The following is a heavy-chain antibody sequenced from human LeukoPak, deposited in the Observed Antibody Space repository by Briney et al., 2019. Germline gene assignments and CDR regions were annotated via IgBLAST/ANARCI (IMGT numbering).Heavy chain of an antibody. CDR2: INSDGSTT. D-gene: IGHD3-16*01. J-gene: IGHJ4*02. CDR1: GFTFSNYW. CDR3: TRGGVDY. V-gene: IGHV3-74*01. Sequence: GSLRLSCAASGFTFSNYWMHWVRPAPGKGLVWVSRINSDGSTTTYADSVKGRFTISRDKAKNTLYLQMNSLRAEDTAVYYCTRGGVDYWGQGTLVTVSS.